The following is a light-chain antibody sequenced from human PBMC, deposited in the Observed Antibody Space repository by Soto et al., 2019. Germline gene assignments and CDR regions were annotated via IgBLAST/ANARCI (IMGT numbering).Light chain of an antibody. Sequence: QSVLTQPPSVSGSPGQSVAISCTGTSSDVGSFNRVSWYQQSPGTAPKLMIYDVNNRPSRVPDRFSGSKSGNAASLTISGLQAEDESDYYCSSFTTSDTYVFGTGTKLTVL. CDR3: SSFTTSDTYV. CDR2: DVN. V-gene: IGLV2-18*02. CDR1: SSDVGSFNR. J-gene: IGLJ1*01.